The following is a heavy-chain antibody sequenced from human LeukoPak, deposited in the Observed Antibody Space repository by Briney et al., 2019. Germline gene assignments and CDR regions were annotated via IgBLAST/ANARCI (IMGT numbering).Heavy chain of an antibody. CDR2: INPNSGGT. D-gene: IGHD2-15*01. Sequence: GASVKVSCKASGYTFTGYYMHWVRQAPGQGLEWMGWINPNSGGTNYAQKFQGRVTMTRDTSISTAYMELSRLRSDDTAVYYCARVFLCEWSGGSCYPGNWFDPWGQGTLVTVSS. V-gene: IGHV1-2*02. CDR1: GYTFTGYY. CDR3: ARVFLCEWSGGSCYPGNWFDP. J-gene: IGHJ5*02.